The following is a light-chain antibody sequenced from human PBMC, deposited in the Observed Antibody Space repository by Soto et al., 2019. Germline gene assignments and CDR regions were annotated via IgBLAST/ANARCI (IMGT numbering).Light chain of an antibody. CDR2: GAS. CDR3: QQYNNWPWT. J-gene: IGKJ1*01. CDR1: QSISDT. V-gene: IGKV3-15*01. Sequence: EIVMTQSPATLSVSPGGRATLSCRASQSISDTLAWYQQKPGQAHRLLIYGASTRATGIPARFSGSGSGTEFTLTIRSLQSEDFAVYYCQQYNNWPWTFGQGTKVDIK.